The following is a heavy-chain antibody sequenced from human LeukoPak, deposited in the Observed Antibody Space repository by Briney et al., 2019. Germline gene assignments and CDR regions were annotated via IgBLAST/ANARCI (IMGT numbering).Heavy chain of an antibody. CDR2: IYYSGST. CDR1: GGSISSYY. V-gene: IGHV4-59*08. D-gene: IGHD6-19*01. CDR3: ARYVRASSGYHDY. Sequence: PSETLSLTCTVSGGSISSYYWSWIRQPPGKGLEWIGYIYYSGSTNYNPSLKSRVTISVDTSKNQFSLKLTSVTAADTAVYYCARYVRASSGYHDYWGQGALVTVSS. J-gene: IGHJ4*02.